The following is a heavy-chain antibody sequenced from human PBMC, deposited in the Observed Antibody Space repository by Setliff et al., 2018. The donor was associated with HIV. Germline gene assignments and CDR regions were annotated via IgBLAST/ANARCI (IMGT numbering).Heavy chain of an antibody. CDR2: ISSSSSYI. Sequence: GGSLRLSCAASGFTFSSYSMNWVRQAPGKGLEWVSSISSSSSYIYYADSVKGRFTISRDNAKNSLYLQMNSLRAEDTAVYYCANGYDFWSGSSKGNFDYWGQGTLVTVSS. CDR3: ANGYDFWSGSSKGNFDY. J-gene: IGHJ4*02. V-gene: IGHV3-21*01. CDR1: GFTFSSYS. D-gene: IGHD3-3*01.